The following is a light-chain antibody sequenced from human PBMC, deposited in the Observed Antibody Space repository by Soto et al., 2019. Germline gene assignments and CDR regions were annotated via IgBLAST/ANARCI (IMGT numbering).Light chain of an antibody. Sequence: DIQMTQSPSSLSASVRDRVTITCRASQTISMYLNWYQQKPGKAPKLLIYAASSLQSGAPSRFSGSGSGTDFTFIISSLQPEDFATYYCRQGYDTPATFGGGTKVDIK. CDR1: QTISMY. CDR2: AAS. CDR3: RQGYDTPAT. J-gene: IGKJ4*01. V-gene: IGKV1-39*01.